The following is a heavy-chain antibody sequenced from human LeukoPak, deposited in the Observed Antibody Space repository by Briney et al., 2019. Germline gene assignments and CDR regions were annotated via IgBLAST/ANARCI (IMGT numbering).Heavy chain of an antibody. CDR2: ISGSGGNT. V-gene: IGHV3-23*01. J-gene: IGHJ4*02. Sequence: GGSLRLSCAASGFTVSSSYISWVRQAPGKGLEWVSAISGSGGNTYYADSVKGRFTISRDNSKNTLYLQMDSLRAEDTAVYYCATQEGYDSGWYYFDYWGQGTLVTVSS. CDR3: ATQEGYDSGWYYFDY. CDR1: GFTVSSSY. D-gene: IGHD6-19*01.